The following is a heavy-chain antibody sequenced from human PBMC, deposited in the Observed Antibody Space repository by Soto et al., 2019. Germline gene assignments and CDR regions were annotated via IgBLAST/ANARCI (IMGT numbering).Heavy chain of an antibody. Sequence: ASVKVSCKASGYTFTGYYMHWARQAPGQGLEWMGWINPNSGGTNYAQKFQGWVTMTRDTSISTAYMELSRLRSDDTAVYYCARGGYSYGEYYFDYWGQGTLVTVSS. CDR1: GYTFTGYY. D-gene: IGHD5-18*01. CDR2: INPNSGGT. V-gene: IGHV1-2*04. CDR3: ARGGYSYGEYYFDY. J-gene: IGHJ4*02.